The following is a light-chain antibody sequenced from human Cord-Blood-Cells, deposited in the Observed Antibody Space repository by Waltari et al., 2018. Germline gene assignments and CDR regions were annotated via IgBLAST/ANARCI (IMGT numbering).Light chain of an antibody. Sequence: QSVLTQPPSASGTPGQRVTISCSGSSSNIGSNTVNWYQQLPGTAPNLRIHRNNRGPSGVPDRFSGSKPGTSASLAISGLQSKDEADYYCAAWDDSLNGPVFGGGTKLTVL. V-gene: IGLV1-44*01. CDR3: AAWDDSLNGPV. J-gene: IGLJ3*02. CDR2: RNN. CDR1: SSNIGSNT.